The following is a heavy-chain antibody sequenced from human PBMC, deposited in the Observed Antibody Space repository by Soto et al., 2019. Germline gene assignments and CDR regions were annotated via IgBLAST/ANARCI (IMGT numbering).Heavy chain of an antibody. CDR1: GGSISSGGYY. CDR3: ARGIQTYYDILTGRSSDAFDI. Sequence: SETLSLTCTVSGGSISSGGYYWSWIRQHPGKGLEWIGYIYYSGSTYYNPSLKSRVTISVDTSKNRFSLKLSSVTAADTAVYYCARGIQTYYDILTGRSSDAFDIWGQGTMVTVSS. CDR2: IYYSGST. D-gene: IGHD3-9*01. J-gene: IGHJ3*02. V-gene: IGHV4-31*03.